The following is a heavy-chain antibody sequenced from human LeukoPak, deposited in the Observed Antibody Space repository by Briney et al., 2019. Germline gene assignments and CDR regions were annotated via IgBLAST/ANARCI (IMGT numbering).Heavy chain of an antibody. Sequence: GGSLRLSCAASGFTFSSYAMSWVRQAPGKGLEWVSVIYGGGGTYYADSVKGRFTISRDNSKNTLYLQMNSLRAEDTAVYYCARAGGTYTFDYWGQGTLVTVSS. V-gene: IGHV3-53*01. D-gene: IGHD1-26*01. J-gene: IGHJ4*02. CDR2: IYGGGGT. CDR1: GFTFSSYA. CDR3: ARAGGTYTFDY.